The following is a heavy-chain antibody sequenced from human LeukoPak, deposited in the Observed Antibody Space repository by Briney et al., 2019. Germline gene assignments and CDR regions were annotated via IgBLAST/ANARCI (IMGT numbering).Heavy chain of an antibody. CDR2: ISYDGSNK. V-gene: IGHV3-30*04. Sequence: GSLRLSCAASGFTFSSYAMHWVRQAPGKGLEWVAVISYDGSNKYYADSVKGRFTISRDNSKNTLYLQMNSLRAEDTAVYYCASVLGIAAAGTGNWFDPWGQGTLVTVSS. D-gene: IGHD6-13*01. CDR1: GFTFSSYA. J-gene: IGHJ5*02. CDR3: ASVLGIAAAGTGNWFDP.